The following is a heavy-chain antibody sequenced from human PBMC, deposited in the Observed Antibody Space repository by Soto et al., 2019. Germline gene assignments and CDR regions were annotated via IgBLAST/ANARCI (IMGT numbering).Heavy chain of an antibody. J-gene: IGHJ6*02. CDR2: ISYDGSNK. V-gene: IGHV3-30*18. Sequence: HPAGSLRLSCAASGVTCSSYGRHWVRKAPGKGLEWVAVISYDGSNKYYADSVKGRFTISRDNSKNTLYLQMNSLRAEDTAVYYCAKTYSIYYYDSGMDVWAQGTTVPVSS. CDR1: GVTCSSYG. CDR3: AKTYSIYYYDSGMDV. D-gene: IGHD4-4*01.